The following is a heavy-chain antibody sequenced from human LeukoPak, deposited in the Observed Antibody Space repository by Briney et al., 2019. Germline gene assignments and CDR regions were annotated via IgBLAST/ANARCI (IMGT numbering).Heavy chain of an antibody. J-gene: IGHJ4*02. Sequence: GGSLRLSCAASGFTFSRYGMHWVRQAPGKGLEWVAVISYDGSNKYYADSVKGRFTISRDNSKDTLYLQMNSLRAEDTAVYYCANDGGNIVVVEYYFDYWGQGTLVTVSS. V-gene: IGHV3-30*18. CDR2: ISYDGSNK. D-gene: IGHD2-15*01. CDR1: GFTFSRYG. CDR3: ANDGGNIVVVEYYFDY.